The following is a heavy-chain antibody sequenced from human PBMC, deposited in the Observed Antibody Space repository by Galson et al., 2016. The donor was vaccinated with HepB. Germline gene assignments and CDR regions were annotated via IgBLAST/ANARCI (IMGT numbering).Heavy chain of an antibody. CDR2: IIPMVSTT. J-gene: IGHJ6*02. D-gene: IGHD3-22*01. CDR1: GGTFSSYA. V-gene: IGHV1-69*13. Sequence: SVKVSCKASGGTFSSYAISWVRQAPGQGLEWMGGIIPMVSTTNYAQKFQGRVAITADESTSTVYMELSSLRSEDTAVYYCARVGEDYDSSGYYYGMDVWGQGTTVTVSS. CDR3: ARVGEDYDSSGYYYGMDV.